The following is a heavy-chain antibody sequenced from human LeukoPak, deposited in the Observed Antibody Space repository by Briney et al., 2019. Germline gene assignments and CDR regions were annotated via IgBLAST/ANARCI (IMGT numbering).Heavy chain of an antibody. J-gene: IGHJ5*02. CDR1: GYSINNYW. CDR3: ARQEYCSGGSCYTWFDP. D-gene: IGHD2-15*01. V-gene: IGHV5-51*01. CDR2: IYPADSDI. Sequence: PGESLKISCKGSGYSINNYWIGWVRQMPGKGLGWMGIIYPADSDIRYSPSFQGQVTISADKSISTAYLQWSSLKASDTAMYYCARQEYCSGGSCYTWFDPWGQGTLVIVSS.